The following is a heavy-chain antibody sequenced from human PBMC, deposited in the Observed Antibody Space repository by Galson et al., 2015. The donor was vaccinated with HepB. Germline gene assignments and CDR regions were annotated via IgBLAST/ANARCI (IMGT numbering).Heavy chain of an antibody. CDR1: GFTFKNFG. J-gene: IGHJ4*02. D-gene: IGHD2-21*01. V-gene: IGHV3-33*08. CDR3: ARSLGIGIDF. Sequence: SLRLSCAASGFTFKNFGMHWVRQAPGEGLEWVAVIWHDGGKTYYGDSVKGRFTVSRDNHENTLSLQMNSLRVEDTATYFCARSLGIGIDFWGQGSLVIVSS. CDR2: IWHDGGKT.